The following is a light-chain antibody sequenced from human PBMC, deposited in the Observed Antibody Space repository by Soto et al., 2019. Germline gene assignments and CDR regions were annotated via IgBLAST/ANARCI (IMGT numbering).Light chain of an antibody. V-gene: IGKV3-11*01. CDR1: QSVTNY. J-gene: IGKJ1*01. Sequence: EIVLTQSPATLSLSPGERATLSCRASQSVTNYLAWYQQKPGQAPRLLIYDASNRATGIPGRFSGSGSGTAVPLTISSLGAEDLEVYYCQQRSNWPWTFGQGTKVEIK. CDR2: DAS. CDR3: QQRSNWPWT.